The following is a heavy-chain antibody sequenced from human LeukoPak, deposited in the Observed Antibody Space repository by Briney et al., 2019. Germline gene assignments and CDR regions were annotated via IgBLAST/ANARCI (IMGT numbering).Heavy chain of an antibody. D-gene: IGHD3-10*01. Sequence: ASVNVSCTASGYTFTSYAMHWVRQAPGQRLEWMGWINAGNGNTKYSQKFQGRVTITRDTSASTAYMELSSLRSEDTAVYYCARVPLWFGEHHFDYWGQGTLVTVSS. CDR1: GYTFTSYA. V-gene: IGHV1-3*01. CDR2: INAGNGNT. CDR3: ARVPLWFGEHHFDY. J-gene: IGHJ4*02.